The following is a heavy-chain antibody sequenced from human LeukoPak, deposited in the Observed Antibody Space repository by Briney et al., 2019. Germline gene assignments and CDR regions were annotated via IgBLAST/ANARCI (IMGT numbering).Heavy chain of an antibody. Sequence: GGSLRLSCAASGFTFSSYWMSWVRQAPGKGLEWVANIKQDGSEKYYVDSVKGRFTISRDNAKNSLYLQMNSLRAEDTALYYCAKGTGTYYYYGMDVWGQGTTVTVSS. D-gene: IGHD1/OR15-1a*01. CDR3: AKGTGTYYYYGMDV. CDR1: GFTFSSYW. J-gene: IGHJ6*02. CDR2: IKQDGSEK. V-gene: IGHV3-7*03.